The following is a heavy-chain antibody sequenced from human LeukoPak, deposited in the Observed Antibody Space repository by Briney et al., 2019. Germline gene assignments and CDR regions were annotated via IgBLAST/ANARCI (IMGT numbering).Heavy chain of an antibody. J-gene: IGHJ4*02. V-gene: IGHV4-39*07. Sequence: LETLSLTCTVSGGSISSSSYYWGWIRQPPGKGLEWIGSIYYSGSTYYNPSLKSRVTISVDTSKNQFSLKLSSVTAADTAVYYCAREDNYGGKGSDDYWGQGTLVTVSS. CDR3: AREDNYGGKGSDDY. CDR1: GGSISSSSYY. CDR2: IYYSGST. D-gene: IGHD4-23*01.